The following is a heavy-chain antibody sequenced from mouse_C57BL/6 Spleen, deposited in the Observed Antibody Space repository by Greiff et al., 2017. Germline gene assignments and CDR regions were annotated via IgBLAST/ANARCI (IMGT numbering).Heavy chain of an antibody. CDR1: GFTFSDYY. J-gene: IGHJ1*03. CDR3: ARDGGTTVVEPWYFDV. D-gene: IGHD1-1*01. Sequence: EVQLQESEGGLVQPGSSMKLSCTASGFTFSDYYMAWVRQVPEKGLEWVANINYDGSSTYYLDSLKSRFIISRDNAKNILYLQMSSLKSEDTATYYCARDGGTTVVEPWYFDVWGTGTTVTVSS. CDR2: INYDGSST. V-gene: IGHV5-16*01.